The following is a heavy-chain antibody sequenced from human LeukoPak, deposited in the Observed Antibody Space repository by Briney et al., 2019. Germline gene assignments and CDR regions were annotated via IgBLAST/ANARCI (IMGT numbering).Heavy chain of an antibody. J-gene: IGHJ4*02. CDR1: GGTFSSYA. Sequence: GASVKVSCKASGGTFSSYAISWVRQAPGQGLEWMGGIIPIFGTANYAQKFQGRVTMTTDTSTSTAYMELRSLRSDDTAVYYCARDRFSSGWSPPDYWGQGTLVTVSS. V-gene: IGHV1-69*05. D-gene: IGHD6-19*01. CDR2: IIPIFGTA. CDR3: ARDRFSSGWSPPDY.